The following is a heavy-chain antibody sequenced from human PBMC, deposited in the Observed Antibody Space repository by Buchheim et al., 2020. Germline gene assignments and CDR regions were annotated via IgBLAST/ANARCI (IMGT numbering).Heavy chain of an antibody. D-gene: IGHD3-10*01. Sequence: EVQLVQSGAEVKKPGESLRISCKGSGYSFTSYWISWVRQMPGKGLEWMGRIDPSDSYTNYSPSFQGHVTIPADKSISTAYPQWSSLKASDTAMYYCARHGSGSYYGGTRYYYGMDVWGQGTT. J-gene: IGHJ6*02. CDR2: IDPSDSYT. CDR1: GYSFTSYW. V-gene: IGHV5-10-1*03. CDR3: ARHGSGSYYGGTRYYYGMDV.